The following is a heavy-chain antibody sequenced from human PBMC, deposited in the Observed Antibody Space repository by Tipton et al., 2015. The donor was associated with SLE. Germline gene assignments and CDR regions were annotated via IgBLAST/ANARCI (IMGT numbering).Heavy chain of an antibody. V-gene: IGHV3-33*01. J-gene: IGHJ4*02. D-gene: IGHD1-26*01. Sequence: SLRLSCAASGFPFSSYGMHWVRQAPGKGLEWVAVIWFDGSTQYYADSVMGRFTISRDNSKNTLYLQMNSLRAEDTAVYYCARDGRGSGSNWDYWGQGTLVTVSS. CDR2: IWFDGSTQ. CDR1: GFPFSSYG. CDR3: ARDGRGSGSNWDY.